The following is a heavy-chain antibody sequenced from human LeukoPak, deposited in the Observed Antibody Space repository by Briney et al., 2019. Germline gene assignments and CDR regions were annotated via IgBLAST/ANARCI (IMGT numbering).Heavy chain of an antibody. CDR3: ARFTPTKAFDI. D-gene: IGHD1-1*01. J-gene: IGHJ3*02. CDR1: GFVFSNFW. CDR2: IKQDGTKK. V-gene: IGHV3-7*01. Sequence: AGGSLRLSCTASGFVFSNFWMGWVRQAPGKGPEWVADIKQDGTKKYYLDSVKGRFTISRDNAKNSLYLQMNSLRAEDTAVYYCARFTPTKAFDIWGQGTMVTVSS.